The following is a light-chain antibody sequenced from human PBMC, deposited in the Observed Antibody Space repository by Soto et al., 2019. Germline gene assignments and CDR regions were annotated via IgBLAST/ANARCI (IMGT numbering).Light chain of an antibody. CDR1: SSDVGGYNH. V-gene: IGLV2-14*01. CDR2: EVS. CDR3: SSYTSSSLLYV. Sequence: QSVLTQPASVSGSPGQSITISCTGTSSDVGGYNHVSWYQQHPGKAPKLMIYEVSNRPSGVSNRFSGSKSGNTASLTISGLQAEDEADYYCSSYTSSSLLYVFGTGTKVTVL. J-gene: IGLJ1*01.